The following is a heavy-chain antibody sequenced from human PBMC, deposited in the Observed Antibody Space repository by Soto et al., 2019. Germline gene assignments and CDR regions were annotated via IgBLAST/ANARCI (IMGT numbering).Heavy chain of an antibody. V-gene: IGHV3-30*18. D-gene: IGHD6-13*01. Sequence: QVQLVESGGGVVQPGKSLRLSCAASGFTFSSFGMHWVRQAPGKGLEWVAVISYDGSKKYYADSVTGRFTISRDNSKNTLFLEMNSLRDEDTAIYYCAKDGTGYISSWCFDHWGQGTLVPVSS. CDR2: ISYDGSKK. J-gene: IGHJ4*02. CDR3: AKDGTGYISSWCFDH. CDR1: GFTFSSFG.